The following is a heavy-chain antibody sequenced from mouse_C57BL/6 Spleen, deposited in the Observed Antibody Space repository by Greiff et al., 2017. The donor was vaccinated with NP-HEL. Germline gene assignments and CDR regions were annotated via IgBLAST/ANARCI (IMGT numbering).Heavy chain of an antibody. CDR2: IYPGDGDT. V-gene: IGHV1-80*01. Sequence: QVQLQQSGAELVKPGASVKISCKASGYAFSSYWMNWVKQRPGKGLEWIGQIYPGDGDTNYNGKFKGKATLTADKSSSTAYMQLSSLTSEDSAVYFCARWDTTVWDAMDYWGQGTSVTVSS. CDR3: ARWDTTVWDAMDY. CDR1: GYAFSSYW. D-gene: IGHD1-1*01. J-gene: IGHJ4*01.